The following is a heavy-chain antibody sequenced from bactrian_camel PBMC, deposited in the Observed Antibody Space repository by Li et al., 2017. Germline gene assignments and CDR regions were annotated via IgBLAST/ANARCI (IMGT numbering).Heavy chain of an antibody. J-gene: IGHJ4*01. D-gene: IGHD2*01. CDR3: AADRAHYSGAYEDY. V-gene: IGHV3S25*01. Sequence: QLVESGGGLVQPGGSLRLSCAASGFTFSNYWMYWIRQAPGKGLEWVSGSSSDGGNAPYADSVQGRFTISRDNAKNTLYLQMNSLRPEDTAIYYCAADRAHYSGAYEDYWGQGTQVTVS. CDR2: SSSDGGNA. CDR1: GFTFSNYW.